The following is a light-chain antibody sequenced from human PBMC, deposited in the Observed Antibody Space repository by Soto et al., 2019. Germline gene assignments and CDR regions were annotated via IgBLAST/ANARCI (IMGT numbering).Light chain of an antibody. CDR3: QSYDSSLSGV. J-gene: IGLJ1*01. CDR2: GNN. CDR1: SSNIGAGYD. Sequence: QSALTQPPSVSGAPGQRVTISCTGSSSNIGAGYDAHWYQQFPGTAPKLLIYGNNNRPSGVPDRFSGSKSGTSASLAITGLQAEDEADYYCQSYDSSLSGVFGSGTKLTVL. V-gene: IGLV1-40*01.